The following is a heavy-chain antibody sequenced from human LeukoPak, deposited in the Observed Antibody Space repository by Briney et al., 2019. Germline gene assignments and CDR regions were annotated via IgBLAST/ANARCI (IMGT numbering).Heavy chain of an antibody. V-gene: IGHV3-74*03. CDR3: TRDYGA. D-gene: IGHD4/OR15-4a*01. J-gene: IGHJ5*02. CDR2: VSSDGFST. CDR1: GFTFSRYW. Sequence: PGGSLRLSCAASGFTFSRYWMHCVRQAPGKGLVWVARVSSDGFSTTYADSVKGRFTISRDNTKNTLYLQMNRLRAEDTAVYYCTRDYGAWGQGTLVTVSS.